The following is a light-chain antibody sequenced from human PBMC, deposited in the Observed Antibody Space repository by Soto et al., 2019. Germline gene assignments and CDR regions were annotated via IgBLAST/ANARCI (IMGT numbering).Light chain of an antibody. CDR2: DVS. J-gene: IGLJ3*02. Sequence: QSALTQPRSVSGSPGQSVTISCTGTSSDVGGYNYVSWYQQHPGKAPKLMIYDVSKRPSGVPDRFSGSKSGNTASLTISGLQAEDEADYYCCSHVGSYTNWVFGGGTKLTVL. V-gene: IGLV2-11*01. CDR1: SSDVGGYNY. CDR3: CSHVGSYTNWV.